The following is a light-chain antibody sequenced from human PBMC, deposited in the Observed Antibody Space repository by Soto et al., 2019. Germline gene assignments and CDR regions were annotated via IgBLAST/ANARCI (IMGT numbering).Light chain of an antibody. Sequence: QSVLTQPPSVSAAPEEKVTISCSGSSSNIGTNYVSWYQRLPGAAPKLLVYDNDKRPSGIPDRFSGSESGTSATLAITGLQPGDEADYYCGTWDDSLGAHVVFGGGTKVTVL. J-gene: IGLJ2*01. CDR1: SSNIGTNY. CDR3: GTWDDSLGAHVV. CDR2: DND. V-gene: IGLV1-51*01.